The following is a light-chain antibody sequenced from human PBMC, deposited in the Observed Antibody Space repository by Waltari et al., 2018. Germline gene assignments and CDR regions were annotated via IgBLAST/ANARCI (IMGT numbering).Light chain of an antibody. CDR1: RRHVGFYTY. J-gene: IGLJ3*02. Sequence: QSALTQPTSVSGSPGQSITISCTGTRRHVGFYTYVSWYQQYPGKVPQLLIYDVSDRPSGVSSRFSDSKSGNTASLTISGLQADDEADYYCNSYTGSSSWVFGGGTKLTVL. CDR2: DVS. CDR3: NSYTGSSSWV. V-gene: IGLV2-14*01.